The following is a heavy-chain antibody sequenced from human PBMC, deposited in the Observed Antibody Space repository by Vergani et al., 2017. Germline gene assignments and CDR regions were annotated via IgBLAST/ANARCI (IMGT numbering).Heavy chain of an antibody. CDR2: ISYDGSNK. CDR3: ARGGAFYGTRRLGMDV. CDR1: GFTFSSYA. Sequence: QVQLVESGGGVVQPGRSLRLSCAASGFTFSSYAMHWVRQAPGKGLEWVAVISYDGSNKYYADSVKGRFTISRDNSKNTLYLQMNSLRAEDKAVYYCARGGAFYGTRRLGMDVWGQGTTVTVSS. V-gene: IGHV3-30-3*01. D-gene: IGHD2/OR15-2a*01. J-gene: IGHJ6*02.